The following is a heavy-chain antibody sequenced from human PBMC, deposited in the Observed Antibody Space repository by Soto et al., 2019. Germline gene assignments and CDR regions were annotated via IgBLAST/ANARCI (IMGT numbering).Heavy chain of an antibody. CDR2: ISPYSGNT. CDR3: ARVGLGYCSSTTCYGAFDV. CDR1: GYTFTSFG. Sequence: GASVKVSCKASGYTFTSFGFSWVRQAPGQGLEWMGWISPYSGNTNYAQKLQGRVTMTTDTSTSTAYMDLRSLRSDDTAVYYCARVGLGYCSSTTCYGAFDVWGQGTMVTVSS. D-gene: IGHD2-2*03. J-gene: IGHJ3*01. V-gene: IGHV1-18*01.